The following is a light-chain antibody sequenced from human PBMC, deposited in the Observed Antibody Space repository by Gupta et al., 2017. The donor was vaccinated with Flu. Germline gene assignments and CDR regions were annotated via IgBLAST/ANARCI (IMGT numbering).Light chain of an antibody. Sequence: DIQMTQSPSSLSASVGDSVTITCRASQSITSFLNWYQQRPGKAPKLLIFASSNLQTGVPSRFSGRGSGTDFTLTISSRQPEDFATYYCQQTRTSPLSFGGGTRVEIK. V-gene: IGKV1-39*01. CDR1: QSITSF. J-gene: IGKJ4*01. CDR3: QQTRTSPLS. CDR2: ASS.